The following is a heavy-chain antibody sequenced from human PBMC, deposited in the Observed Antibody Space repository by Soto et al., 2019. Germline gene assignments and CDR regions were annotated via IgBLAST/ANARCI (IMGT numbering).Heavy chain of an antibody. J-gene: IGHJ6*02. Sequence: SETLSLTCAVSGGSISSGSYSWIWIRHSPGRGLEWIGYIYSSGAKYYNPSLDSRVTLSMDTSKNQFSLKLTSVTAADTAVYFCARDLGEAVTADRCYHYGIDVWGQGTTVTVSS. CDR1: GGSISSGSYS. CDR3: ARDLGEAVTADRCYHYGIDV. V-gene: IGHV4-30-2*06. D-gene: IGHD2-21*02. CDR2: IYSSGAK.